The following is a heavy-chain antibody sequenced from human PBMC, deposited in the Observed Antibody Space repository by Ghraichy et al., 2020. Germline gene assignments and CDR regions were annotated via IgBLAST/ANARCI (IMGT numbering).Heavy chain of an antibody. CDR2: IIPIFGTA. D-gene: IGHD3-22*01. V-gene: IGHV1-69*13. CDR3: ASLTYYYDSSGYANWFDP. J-gene: IGHJ5*02. CDR1: GGTFSSYA. Sequence: SVKVSCKASGGTFSSYAISWVRQAPGQGLEWMGGIIPIFGTANYAQKFQGRVTITADESTSTAYMELSSLRSEDTAVYYCASLTYYYDSSGYANWFDPWGQGTLVTVSS.